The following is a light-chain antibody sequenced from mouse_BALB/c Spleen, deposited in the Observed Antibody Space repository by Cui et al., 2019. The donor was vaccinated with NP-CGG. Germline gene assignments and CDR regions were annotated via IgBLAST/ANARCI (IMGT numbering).Light chain of an antibody. CDR1: TGAVTTSNY. J-gene: IGLJ1*01. V-gene: IGLV1*01. CDR2: GTN. Sequence: HAVVTQQAALTTSPGETVTLTCRSSTGAVTTSNYANWVQEKPDHLFTGLIGGTNNRASGVPARFSGSMIGNKAALTITGAQTEDEAMYFCALWYSNHWVFGGGTKLTVL. CDR3: ALWYSNHWV.